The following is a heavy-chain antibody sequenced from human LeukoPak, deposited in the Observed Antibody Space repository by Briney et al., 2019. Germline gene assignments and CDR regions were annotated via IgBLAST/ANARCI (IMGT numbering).Heavy chain of an antibody. D-gene: IGHD4-17*01. J-gene: IGHJ4*02. CDR1: GYSFTSYW. V-gene: IGHV5-51*01. CDR3: ARFQQDMTTVSYFDY. Sequence: GESLKISCKGSGYSFTSYWIGWVRQMPGKGLEWMGIIYPGDSDTRYSPSFQGQVTISADKSISTAYLQWSSLKASDTAMYCCARFQQDMTTVSYFDYWGQGTLVTVSS. CDR2: IYPGDSDT.